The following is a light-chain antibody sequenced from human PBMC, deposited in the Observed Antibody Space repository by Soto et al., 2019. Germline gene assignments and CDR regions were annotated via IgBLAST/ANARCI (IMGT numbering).Light chain of an antibody. J-gene: IGKJ2*03. CDR2: WST. CDR3: HQYYSIPYS. CDR1: QSLFFRSKNKDY. V-gene: IGKV4-1*01. Sequence: DIVMTQSPDSLAVSLGERATINCKSSQSLFFRSKNKDYLAWYQHKPGQPPKLLFYWSTTRESGVPDRFSGSGSGTDLTLTISSLQAEDVAVYYCHQYYSIPYSFGQGTKLEIK.